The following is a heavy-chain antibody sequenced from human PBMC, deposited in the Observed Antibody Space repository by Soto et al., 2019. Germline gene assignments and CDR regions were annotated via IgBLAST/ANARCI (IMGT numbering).Heavy chain of an antibody. CDR2: FRSGGDDGTT. CDR3: AKKVNSGPGSQYFDY. Sequence: SVGSLRLSCVASGFTFSSYSMSWVRQAPGKGLEWVSGFRSGGDDGTTYYADSVKGRFTISRDNSKNTLFLQMNSLRAEDTAIYYCAKKVNSGPGSQYFDYWGQGTLVTVSS. V-gene: IGHV3-23*01. J-gene: IGHJ4*02. D-gene: IGHD3-10*01. CDR1: GFTFSSYS.